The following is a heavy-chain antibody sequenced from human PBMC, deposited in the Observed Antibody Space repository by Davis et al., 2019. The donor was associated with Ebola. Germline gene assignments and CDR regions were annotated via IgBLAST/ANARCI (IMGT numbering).Heavy chain of an antibody. CDR1: GFTFSSYG. CDR3: AKEGPYSSSSALLYYYYYMDV. CDR2: IWYDGSNK. Sequence: GGSLRLSCAASGFTFSSYGMHWVRQAPGKGLEWVAVIWYDGSNKYYADSVKGRFTISRDNSKNTLYLQMNSLRAEDTAVYYCAKEGPYSSSSALLYYYYYMDVWGKGTTVTVSS. D-gene: IGHD6-6*01. V-gene: IGHV3-30*02. J-gene: IGHJ6*03.